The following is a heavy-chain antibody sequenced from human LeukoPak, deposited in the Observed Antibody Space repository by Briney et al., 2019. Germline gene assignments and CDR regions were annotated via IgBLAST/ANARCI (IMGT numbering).Heavy chain of an antibody. CDR1: GGSISSYY. J-gene: IGHJ6*02. CDR3: ARDFYGDYEDYYYGMDV. V-gene: IGHV4-4*07. D-gene: IGHD4-17*01. CDR2: IYTSGST. Sequence: SETLSLTCTVSGGSISSYYWSWIRQPAGRGLEWIGRIYTSGSTNYNPSLKSRVTMSVDTSKNQFSLKLSSVTAADTAVYYCARDFYGDYEDYYYGMDVWGQGTTVTVSS.